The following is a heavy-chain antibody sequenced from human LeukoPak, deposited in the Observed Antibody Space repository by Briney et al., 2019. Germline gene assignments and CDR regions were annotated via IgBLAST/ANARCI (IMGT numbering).Heavy chain of an antibody. CDR2: ISGSGDST. CDR1: GFTFSSYA. D-gene: IGHD2-8*01. V-gene: IGHV3-23*01. CDR3: ANEGPNFDY. J-gene: IGHJ4*02. Sequence: GGSLRVSCAASGFTFSSYAMSWVRQAPGKGVECVSVISGSGDSTHYADSVKGRFTISRDNSKNTEYLQMNSLRAEETAVYYCANEGPNFDYWGQGTLVTVSS.